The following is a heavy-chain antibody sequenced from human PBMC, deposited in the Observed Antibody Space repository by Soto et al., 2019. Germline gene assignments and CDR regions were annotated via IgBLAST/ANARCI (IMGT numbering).Heavy chain of an antibody. CDR2: ISGSGGST. CDR1: GFTFSSYA. D-gene: IGHD3-10*01. CDR3: ARDGPYYYASRMDV. J-gene: IGHJ6*02. V-gene: IGHV3-23*01. Sequence: PGGSLRLSCAASGFTFSSYAMSWVRQAPGKGLEWVSAISGSGGSTYYADSVKGRFTISRDNSKNTLYLQMNSLTPEDTAVYYCARDGPYYYASRMDVWGQGTTVTVSS.